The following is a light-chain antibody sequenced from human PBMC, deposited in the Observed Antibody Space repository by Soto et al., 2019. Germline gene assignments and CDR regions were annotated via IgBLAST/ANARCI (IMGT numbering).Light chain of an antibody. CDR1: SGSIASNY. Sequence: NFMLTQPHSVSESPGKTVTISCTRSSGSIASNYVQWYQQRPGSSPTTVIYEDNQRPSGVPDRFSGSIDSSSNSASLTISGLETEDEADYFCQSYDINTRVFGGGTKLTVL. V-gene: IGLV6-57*01. CDR3: QSYDINTRV. CDR2: EDN. J-gene: IGLJ3*02.